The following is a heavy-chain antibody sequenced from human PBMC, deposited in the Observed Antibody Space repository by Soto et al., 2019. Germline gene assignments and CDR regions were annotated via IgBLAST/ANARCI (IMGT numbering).Heavy chain of an antibody. CDR1: GFTFSSYW. D-gene: IGHD2-15*01. Sequence: EVQLVESGGGLVQPGGSLRLSCAASGFTFSSYWMSWVRQAPGQGLEWVANIKQDGSEKYYVDSVKGRFTISRDNAKNSLYLQMNSLRAEDTAVYYCARDCGGSCAAEYFQHWGQGTLVTVSA. CDR2: IKQDGSEK. V-gene: IGHV3-7*01. CDR3: ARDCGGSCAAEYFQH. J-gene: IGHJ1*01.